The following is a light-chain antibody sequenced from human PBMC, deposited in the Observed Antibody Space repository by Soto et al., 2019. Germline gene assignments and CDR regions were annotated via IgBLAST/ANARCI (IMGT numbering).Light chain of an antibody. J-gene: IGLJ3*02. CDR2: DVS. Sequence: QSALTQPASVSGSPGQSITISCTGTSSDVGGYNYVSWYQQHPGKAPKLMIYDVSYRPSGVSNRFSGSKSGNTASLTISGLQADDEADYYCSSYTSSSTVVFGGGIKLPVL. V-gene: IGLV2-14*03. CDR1: SSDVGGYNY. CDR3: SSYTSSSTVV.